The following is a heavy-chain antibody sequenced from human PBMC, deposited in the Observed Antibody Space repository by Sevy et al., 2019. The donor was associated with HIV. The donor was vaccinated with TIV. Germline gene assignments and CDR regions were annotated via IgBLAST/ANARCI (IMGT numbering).Heavy chain of an antibody. Sequence: GGSLRLSCAASGFTFSSYAMHWVRQAPGKGLEWVAVISYDGSNKYYADSVKVRFTISRDNSKNTLYLQMNSLRAEDTAVYYCATDRLNPLYYSWGLDYWGQGTLVTVSS. V-gene: IGHV3-30-3*01. CDR2: ISYDGSNK. D-gene: IGHD3-10*01. CDR1: GFTFSSYA. J-gene: IGHJ4*02. CDR3: ATDRLNPLYYSWGLDY.